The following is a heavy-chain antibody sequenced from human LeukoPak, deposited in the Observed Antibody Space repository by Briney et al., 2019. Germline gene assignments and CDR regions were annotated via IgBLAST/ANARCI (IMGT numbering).Heavy chain of an antibody. CDR1: VYTFTRYY. CDR3: ARERRFGDLVLFDY. V-gene: IGHV1-2*06. J-gene: IGHJ4*02. CDR2: INPNSGDT. Sequence: ASVKVSCKASVYTFTRYYMHWARQAPGQGLEWMGRINPNSGDTNYEQNFQGRVTMTTDTSGSTSNMERSRLRSDDTAVYYCARERRFGDLVLFDYWGLGTLVTVSS. D-gene: IGHD3-10*01.